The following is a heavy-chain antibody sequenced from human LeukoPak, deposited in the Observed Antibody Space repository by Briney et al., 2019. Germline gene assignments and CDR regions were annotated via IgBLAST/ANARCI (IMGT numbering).Heavy chain of an antibody. D-gene: IGHD6-13*01. Sequence: GGSLRLSCAASGFTFDDYAMHWVRQAPGKGLEWVSLISWDGGSTYFADSVKGRFTISRDNSKNSLYLQMNTLRAEDTALYYCAKDIRGSTSWYGLDYWGQGTLVTVSS. CDR2: ISWDGGST. CDR3: AKDIRGSTSWYGLDY. CDR1: GFTFDDYA. V-gene: IGHV3-43D*03. J-gene: IGHJ4*02.